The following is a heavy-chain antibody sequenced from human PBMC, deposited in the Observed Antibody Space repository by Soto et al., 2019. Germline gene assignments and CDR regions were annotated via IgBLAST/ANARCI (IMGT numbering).Heavy chain of an antibody. Sequence: GGSLRLSCAASGFTFSSYSMNWVRQAPGKGLEWVSSISSSSSYIYYADSVKGRFTISRDNAKNSLYLQMNSLRAEDTAVYYCARRTCSSTSCHIDYWGQGTLVTVSS. CDR3: ARRTCSSTSCHIDY. D-gene: IGHD2-2*01. J-gene: IGHJ4*02. V-gene: IGHV3-21*01. CDR2: ISSSSSYI. CDR1: GFTFSSYS.